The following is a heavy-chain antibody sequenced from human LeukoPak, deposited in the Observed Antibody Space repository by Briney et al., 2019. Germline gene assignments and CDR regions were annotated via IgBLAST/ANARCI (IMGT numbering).Heavy chain of an antibody. CDR2: ISANSGDT. CDR1: GYTFTVNG. J-gene: IGHJ4*02. Sequence: GPSGKVACKACGYTFTVNGISWMRQAPGQGPEWLGWISANSGDTDYAEQFQGRLTLATDTSTSTAYMELRSLRDDDTAVYYCARDRWYAFDYWGQGTLVTVSS. D-gene: IGHD6-13*01. CDR3: ARDRWYAFDY. V-gene: IGHV1-18*01.